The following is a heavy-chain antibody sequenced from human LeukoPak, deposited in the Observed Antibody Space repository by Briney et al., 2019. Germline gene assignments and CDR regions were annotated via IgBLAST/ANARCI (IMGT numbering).Heavy chain of an antibody. CDR2: FSYSGST. V-gene: IGHV4-59*01. CDR1: GGSTVINN. CDR3: ARDGPGDVGFDY. Sequence: SETLSLTCTVPGGSTVINNWGGIREPPGRGLWRIGFFSYSGSTNYNPSLKSRVTISVDTSKNQFSLKLTSVTAADTAVYYCARDGPGDVGFDYWGQGTLVTVSS. J-gene: IGHJ4*02. D-gene: IGHD7-27*01.